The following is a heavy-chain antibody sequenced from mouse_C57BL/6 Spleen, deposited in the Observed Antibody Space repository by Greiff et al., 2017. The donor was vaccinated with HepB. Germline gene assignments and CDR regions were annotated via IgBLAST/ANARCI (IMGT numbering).Heavy chain of an antibody. J-gene: IGHJ3*01. D-gene: IGHD1-1*01. V-gene: IGHV6-3*01. CDR2: IRLKSDNYAT. CDR3: TEDQEIYYYGGFAY. Sequence: EVKLVESGGGLVQPGGSMKLSCVASGFTFSNYWMNWVRQSPEKGLEWVAQIRLKSDNYATHYAESVKGRFTISRDDSKSSVYLQMNNLRAEDTGIYYCTEDQEIYYYGGFAYWGQGTLVTVSA. CDR1: GFTFSNYW.